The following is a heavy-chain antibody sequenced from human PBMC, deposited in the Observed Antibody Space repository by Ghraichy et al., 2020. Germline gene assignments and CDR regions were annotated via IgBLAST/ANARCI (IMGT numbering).Heavy chain of an antibody. CDR2: INPDGTYT. CDR3: VRDSYTNHLYYGMDV. CDR1: GFTFSAYW. D-gene: IGHD4-11*01. V-gene: IGHV3-74*03. Sequence: GGSLRLSCTASGFTFSAYWMHWVRQAPGEGLLWVSRINPDGTYTSYADSVKGRFTVSRDNAENTLYLQVNSLRVEDTAVYYCVRDSYTNHLYYGMDVWGQGTTVTVSS. J-gene: IGHJ6*02.